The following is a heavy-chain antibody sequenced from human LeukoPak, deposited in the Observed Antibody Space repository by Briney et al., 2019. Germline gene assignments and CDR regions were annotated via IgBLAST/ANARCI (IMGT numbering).Heavy chain of an antibody. Sequence: PSETLSLTCTVSGGSISSGGYYWSWIRQHPGKGLEWIGYVYYSGSTFYNPSLKSRVTISVDTSKNQFSLKLSSVTAADTAVYYCARVDQDYSSSSYYSDYWGQGTLVTVSS. D-gene: IGHD6-6*01. V-gene: IGHV4-31*03. J-gene: IGHJ4*02. CDR3: ARVDQDYSSSSYYSDY. CDR1: GGSISSGGYY. CDR2: VYYSGST.